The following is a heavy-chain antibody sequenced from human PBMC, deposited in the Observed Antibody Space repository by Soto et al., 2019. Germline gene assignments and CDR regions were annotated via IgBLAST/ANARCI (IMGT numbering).Heavy chain of an antibody. D-gene: IGHD2-2*01. J-gene: IGHJ4*02. Sequence: ASVKVSCKASGYTFTSYDINWVRQATGQGLEWMGWMNPNSGNTGYAQKFQGRVTMTRNTSISTAYMELSSLRSEDTAVYYCARLYCSGTRCYVIKDWGQGTLVTVSS. CDR3: ARLYCSGTRCYVIKD. CDR2: MNPNSGNT. CDR1: GYTFTSYD. V-gene: IGHV1-8*01.